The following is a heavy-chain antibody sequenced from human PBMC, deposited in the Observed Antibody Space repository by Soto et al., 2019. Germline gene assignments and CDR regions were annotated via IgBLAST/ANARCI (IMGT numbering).Heavy chain of an antibody. J-gene: IGHJ3*02. CDR1: GGSISSYY. V-gene: IGHV4-59*01. CDR2: IYYSGST. CDR3: ARDRLRYFDWSTGDAFDI. Sequence: SETLSLTCTVSGGSISSYYWSWIRQPPGKGLEWIGYIYYSGSTNYNPSLKSRVTISVDTSKNQFSLKLSSVTAADTAVYYCARDRLRYFDWSTGDAFDIWGQGTMVTVSS. D-gene: IGHD3-9*01.